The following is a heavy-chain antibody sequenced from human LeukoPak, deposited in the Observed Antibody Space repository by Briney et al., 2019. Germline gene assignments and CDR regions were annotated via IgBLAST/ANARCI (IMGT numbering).Heavy chain of an antibody. J-gene: IGHJ2*01. CDR3: AREGGSYYLAYFDL. CDR2: INPSGGST. D-gene: IGHD1-26*01. V-gene: IGHV1-46*01. CDR1: ENTFTNYY. Sequence: GASVKVSCKASENTFTNYYMHWVRQAPGQGLEWMGIINPSGGSTSYAQKFQGRVTMTRDTSTSTVYMELSSLRSEDTAVYYCAREGGSYYLAYFDLWGRGTLVTVSS.